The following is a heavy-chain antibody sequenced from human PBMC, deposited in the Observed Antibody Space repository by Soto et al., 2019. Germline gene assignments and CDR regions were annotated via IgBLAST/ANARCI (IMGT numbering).Heavy chain of an antibody. D-gene: IGHD6-6*01. CDR1: GGTFSSYA. CDR2: IIPIFGTA. V-gene: IGHV1-69*06. J-gene: IGHJ5*02. Sequence: GASVKVSCKASGGTFSSYAISWVRQAPGQGLEWMGGIIPIFGTANYAQKFQGRVTITADKSTSTAYVELSSLRSEDTAVYYCATEYSSSQGWFDPWGQGTLVTVSS. CDR3: ATEYSSSQGWFDP.